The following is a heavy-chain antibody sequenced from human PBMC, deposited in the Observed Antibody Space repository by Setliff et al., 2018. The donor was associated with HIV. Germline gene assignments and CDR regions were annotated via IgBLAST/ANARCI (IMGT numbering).Heavy chain of an antibody. CDR3: ASPASGGSSGQYHY. CDR1: GGSISTYY. D-gene: IGHD6-19*01. CDR2: IYLTGSS. Sequence: PSETLSLTCTVSGGSISTYYWSWIRQPPGKGLEWIGSIYLTGSSNNNPSLKSRVTLSVDTSKHQFSLKLSSVTAADTAVYYCASPASGGSSGQYHYWGQGTLVTVSS. J-gene: IGHJ4*02. V-gene: IGHV4-59*01.